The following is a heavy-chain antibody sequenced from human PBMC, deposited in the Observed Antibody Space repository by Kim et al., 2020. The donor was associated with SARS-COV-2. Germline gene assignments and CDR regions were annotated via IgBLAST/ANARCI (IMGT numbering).Heavy chain of an antibody. D-gene: IGHD4-17*01. CDR1: GFTFGDYA. Sequence: GGSLRLSCTASGFTFGDYAMSWVRQAPGKGLEWVGFIRSKAYGGTTEYAASVKGRFTISRDDSKSIAYLQMNSLKTEDTAVYYCTFYGDYGPTGYYGMDVWGQGTTVTVSS. CDR3: TFYGDYGPTGYYGMDV. V-gene: IGHV3-49*04. J-gene: IGHJ6*02. CDR2: IRSKAYGGTT.